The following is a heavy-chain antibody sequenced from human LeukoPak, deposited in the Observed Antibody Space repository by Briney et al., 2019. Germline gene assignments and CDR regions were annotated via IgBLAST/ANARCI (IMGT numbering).Heavy chain of an antibody. CDR2: INSDGSST. V-gene: IGHV3-74*01. Sequence: GGSLRLSCAASGFTFSSYWMYWVRQAPGKGLVWVSRINSDGSSTSHADSVKGRFTISRDNAKNTLYPQMNSLRAEDTAVYYCARVGVGTWASSWDHWGQGTLVTVSS. CDR1: GFTFSSYW. CDR3: ARVGVGTWASSWDH. D-gene: IGHD2-15*01. J-gene: IGHJ4*02.